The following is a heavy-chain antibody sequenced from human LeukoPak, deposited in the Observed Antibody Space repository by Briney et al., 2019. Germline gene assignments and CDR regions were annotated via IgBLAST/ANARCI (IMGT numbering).Heavy chain of an antibody. V-gene: IGHV4-34*01. D-gene: IGHD4-17*01. J-gene: IGHJ3*01. Sequence: PSETLSLTCAVSGGSLSGYYWSWIRQSPGKGLEWMGDIHHDGRTKYKLSFKSRITIFLVSSKNEVSLRLSPVTPADTALYFCARDVVPRDYGDTLNAYDLWGQGTMVTVS. CDR3: ARDVVPRDYGDTLNAYDL. CDR1: GGSLSGYY. CDR2: IHHDGRT.